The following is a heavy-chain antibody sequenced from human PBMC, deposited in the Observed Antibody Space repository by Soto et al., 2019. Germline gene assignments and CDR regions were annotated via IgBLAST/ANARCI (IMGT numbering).Heavy chain of an antibody. V-gene: IGHV3-23*01. Sequence: EVRLLESGGGLVQPGGSLRLSCFASGFTFPNYAMSWVRQAPGKGLEWVSVVTGRASSTYYADSVEGRFTISRDNSRNTLFLQMNSLGAEDTAVYYCAKHLPSKKKQRLWADAFHSWGKGTMLTVSS. CDR3: AKHLPSKKKQRLWADAFHS. J-gene: IGHJ3*02. CDR2: VTGRASST. CDR1: GFTFPNYA. D-gene: IGHD6-25*01.